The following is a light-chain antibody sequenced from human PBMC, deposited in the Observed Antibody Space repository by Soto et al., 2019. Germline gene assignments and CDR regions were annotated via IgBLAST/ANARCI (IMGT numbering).Light chain of an antibody. V-gene: IGLV2-14*01. CDR3: SSYTSSSTRVV. CDR1: SSDVGRYNY. J-gene: IGLJ2*01. CDR2: DVN. Sequence: QSVLSQPASVSGSPGQSITISCTGTSSDVGRYNYVFWYQQHPGKAPKLMIYDVNNRPSGVSNRFSGSKSGNTASLTISGLQAEDEADYYCSSYTSSSTRVVFGGGTKVTVL.